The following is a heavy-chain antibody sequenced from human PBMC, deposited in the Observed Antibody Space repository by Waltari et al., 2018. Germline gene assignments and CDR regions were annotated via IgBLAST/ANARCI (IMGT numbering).Heavy chain of an antibody. Sequence: QVQLVQSGAEVKKPGASVKVSCKASGYTFTSYAMHWARQAPGQRLEWMGWINAGNGNTKYSQEFQGRVTITRDTSASTAYMELSSLRSEDMAVYYCARGGYVWGSYRGFSFDYWGQGTLVTVSS. CDR2: INAGNGNT. D-gene: IGHD3-16*02. J-gene: IGHJ4*02. CDR1: GYTFTSYA. CDR3: ARGGYVWGSYRGFSFDY. V-gene: IGHV1-3*03.